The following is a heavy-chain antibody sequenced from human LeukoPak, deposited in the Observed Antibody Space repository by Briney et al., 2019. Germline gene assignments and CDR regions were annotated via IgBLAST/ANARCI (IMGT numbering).Heavy chain of an antibody. V-gene: IGHV1-24*01. J-gene: IGHJ6*02. Sequence: ASVKVSCKVSGYTLTELSMHWVRQAPGKGLEWMGGFDPEDGETIYAQKFQGRVTMTEDTSTDTAYMELSSLRSEDTAVYYCAAAWQQLVLRNYYYGMDVWGQGTTVTVSS. CDR3: AAAWQQLVLRNYYYGMDV. CDR1: GYTLTELS. D-gene: IGHD6-13*01. CDR2: FDPEDGET.